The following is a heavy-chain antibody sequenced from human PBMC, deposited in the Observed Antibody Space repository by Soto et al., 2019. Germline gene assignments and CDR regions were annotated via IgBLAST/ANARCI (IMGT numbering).Heavy chain of an antibody. Sequence: PGGSLRLSCAASGFTFDDYAIHWVRQPPGKGLEWVSGISWNSGTRGYADSVKGRFTISRDNANNSLYLQMNSLRAEDTAFYYCAKGGIAVAGLPFYFDYWGQGILVTVSS. CDR3: AKGGIAVAGLPFYFDY. CDR2: ISWNSGTR. D-gene: IGHD6-19*01. CDR1: GFTFDDYA. J-gene: IGHJ4*02. V-gene: IGHV3-9*01.